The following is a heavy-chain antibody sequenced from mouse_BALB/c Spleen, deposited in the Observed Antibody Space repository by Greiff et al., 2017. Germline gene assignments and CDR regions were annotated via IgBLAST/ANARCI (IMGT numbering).Heavy chain of an antibody. CDR2: IDPSDSET. J-gene: IGHJ4*01. CDR1: GYSFTSYW. CDR3: ARWGYGYTYAMDY. D-gene: IGHD2-2*01. V-gene: IGHV1S127*01. Sequence: QVQLQQSGPQLVRPGASVKISCKASGYSFTSYWMHWVKQRPGQGLEWIGMIDPSDSETRLNQKFKDKATLTVDKSSSTAYMQLSSLTSEDSAVYYGARWGYGYTYAMDYWGQGTSVTVSS.